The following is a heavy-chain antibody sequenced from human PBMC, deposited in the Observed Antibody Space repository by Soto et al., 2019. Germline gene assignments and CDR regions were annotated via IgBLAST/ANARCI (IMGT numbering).Heavy chain of an antibody. CDR1: GGSISSSSYF. J-gene: IGHJ4*02. V-gene: IGHV4-39*01. CDR3: ARSRVRGGYYFDY. Sequence: SETLSLTCSVSGGSISSSSYFWGWIRQPPGKGLEWIGSIYYSGSTYYNPSLKSRVTVSVDTSKNQFSLKLSSVTAADTAVYYCARSRVRGGYYFDYWGQGALVTVSS. CDR2: IYYSGST. D-gene: IGHD3-16*01.